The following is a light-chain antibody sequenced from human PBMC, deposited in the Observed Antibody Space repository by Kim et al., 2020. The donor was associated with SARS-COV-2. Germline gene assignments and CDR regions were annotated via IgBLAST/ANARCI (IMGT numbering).Light chain of an antibody. CDR2: KDN. V-gene: IGLV3-25*03. J-gene: IGLJ1*01. Sequence: SPGQTARITCSGDPLPGKQTYWYQQKSGQAPLLVIYKDNERPSGIPGRFSGSSSGTTVTLTISGVQAEDDADYYCQSADGSGTYVFGTGTKVTVL. CDR3: QSADGSGTYV. CDR1: PLPGKQ.